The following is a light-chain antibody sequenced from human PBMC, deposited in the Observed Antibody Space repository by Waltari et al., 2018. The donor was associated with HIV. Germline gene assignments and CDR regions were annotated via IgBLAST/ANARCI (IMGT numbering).Light chain of an antibody. V-gene: IGLV3-25*03. CDR3: QSADSSGTPV. Sequence: SYELTQPPSVSVTPGQTARITCSGDALPKQYAYWYQQKPCQAPMLVIYKDSERPSGIPERFSCSSSGTTVSLTISGVQAEDEADYYCQSADSSGTPVFGGGTKLTVL. CDR1: ALPKQY. CDR2: KDS. J-gene: IGLJ2*01.